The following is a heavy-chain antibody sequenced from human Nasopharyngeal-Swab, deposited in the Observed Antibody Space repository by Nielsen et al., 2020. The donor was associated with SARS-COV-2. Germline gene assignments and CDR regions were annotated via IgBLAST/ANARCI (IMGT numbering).Heavy chain of an antibody. CDR1: GFNFTSYA. D-gene: IGHD3-16*01. J-gene: IGHJ4*02. Sequence: GGSLRLSCSASGFNFTSYAIHCVRQPPGKGLDWVAVVSYDGTNTFYADSVKGRFAISRDNSKSTVSLQMNSLRSEDTAVYYCAKDRGGRSLDSWGQGTLVTVSS. CDR3: AKDRGGRSLDS. CDR2: VSYDGTNT. V-gene: IGHV3-30-3*02.